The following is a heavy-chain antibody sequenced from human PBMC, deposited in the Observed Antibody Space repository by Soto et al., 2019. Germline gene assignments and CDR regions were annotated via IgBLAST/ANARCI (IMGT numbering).Heavy chain of an antibody. J-gene: IGHJ4*02. Sequence: SETLSLTCTVSGGSISSGGYYWSWIRQHPGKGLEWIGYIYYSGSTYYNPSLKSRVTISVDTSKNQFSLKLSSVTAADTAVYYCARSYQSTVTTFDYWGQGTLVTVSS. CDR1: GGSISSGGYY. V-gene: IGHV4-31*03. D-gene: IGHD4-17*01. CDR2: IYYSGST. CDR3: ARSYQSTVTTFDY.